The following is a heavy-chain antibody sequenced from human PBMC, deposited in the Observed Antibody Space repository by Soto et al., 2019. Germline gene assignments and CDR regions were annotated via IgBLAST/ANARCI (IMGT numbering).Heavy chain of an antibody. D-gene: IGHD3-10*02. CDR2: IYYSGST. CDR1: GGSISSGGYY. J-gene: IGHJ5*02. CDR3: ARGGCSSCWFDP. V-gene: IGHV4-31*03. Sequence: PSETLSLTCTVSGGSISSGGYYWSWIRQHPGKGLEWIGYIYYSGSTYYNPSLKSRVTISVDTSKNQFSLKLSSVTAADTAVYYCARGGCSSCWFDPWGQGTLVTVSS.